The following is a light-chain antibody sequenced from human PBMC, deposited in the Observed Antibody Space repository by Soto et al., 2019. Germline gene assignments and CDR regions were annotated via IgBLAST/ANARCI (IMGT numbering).Light chain of an antibody. V-gene: IGKV1-33*01. CDR3: QQYETYLGT. Sequence: DIKMTQTRSALCASGGDRVSITCQASQDISNYLNWYQQKPGKAPKLLIYDASNLETGVPSRFSGSGSGTDFTFTISSLLPEDIATYYCQQYETYLGTFGPGTKVDIK. CDR1: QDISNY. CDR2: DAS. J-gene: IGKJ1*01.